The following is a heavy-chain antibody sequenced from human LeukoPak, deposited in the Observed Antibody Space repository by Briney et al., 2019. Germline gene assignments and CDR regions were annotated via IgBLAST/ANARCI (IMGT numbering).Heavy chain of an antibody. CDR3: ARELTLYDSSGYYPNRYFDY. Sequence: PSETLSLTYTVSGGSISSYYWSWIRQPAGKGLEWIGRVYTSGSTNYNPSLKSRVTMSVDTSKNQFSLKLSSVTAADTAVYYCARELTLYDSSGYYPNRYFDYWGQGTQVTVSS. D-gene: IGHD3-22*01. V-gene: IGHV4-4*07. J-gene: IGHJ4*02. CDR1: GGSISSYY. CDR2: VYTSGST.